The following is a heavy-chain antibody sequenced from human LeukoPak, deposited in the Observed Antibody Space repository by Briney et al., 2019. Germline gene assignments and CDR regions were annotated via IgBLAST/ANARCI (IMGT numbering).Heavy chain of an antibody. V-gene: IGHV1-24*01. CDR2: FDPEDGET. Sequence: ASVKVSCKVSGYTLTGLSMHWVRQAPGKGLEWMGGFDPEDGETIYAQKFQGRVTMTEDTSTDTAYMELSSLRSEDTAVYYCATVGIAVAGGHYYYYYGMDVWGQGTTVTVSS. CDR1: GYTLTGLS. D-gene: IGHD6-19*01. CDR3: ATVGIAVAGGHYYYYYGMDV. J-gene: IGHJ6*02.